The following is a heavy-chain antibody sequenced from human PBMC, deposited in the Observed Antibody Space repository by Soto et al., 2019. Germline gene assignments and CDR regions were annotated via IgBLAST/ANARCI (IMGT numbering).Heavy chain of an antibody. CDR1: GFTFSTYV. CDR3: ARGGCLDY. V-gene: IGHV3-23*01. CDR2: VSESGGTT. D-gene: IGHD2-8*01. Sequence: EVQLLESGGGFVQHGGSLRLSCAAYGFTFSTYVMSWDRQAPGKGQEWVSAVSESGGTTYYAGSVKGRFTIARDNSKNTLDLHMDSLRAEDAAVYYCARGGCLDYWGQGTLVTFSS. J-gene: IGHJ4*02.